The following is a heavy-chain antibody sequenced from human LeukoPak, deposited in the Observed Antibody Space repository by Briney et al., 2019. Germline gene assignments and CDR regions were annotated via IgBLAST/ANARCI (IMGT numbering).Heavy chain of an antibody. CDR1: GFTFSSYG. CDR2: ISGSGGST. CDR3: AKGPRVGYYFDY. V-gene: IGHV3-23*01. J-gene: IGHJ4*02. D-gene: IGHD2-15*01. Sequence: GGSLRLSCAASGFTFSSYGMHWVRQAPGKGLEWVSAISGSGGSTYYADSVKGRFTISRDNSKNTLYLQMNSLRAEDTAVYYCAKGPRVGYYFDYWGQGTLVTVSS.